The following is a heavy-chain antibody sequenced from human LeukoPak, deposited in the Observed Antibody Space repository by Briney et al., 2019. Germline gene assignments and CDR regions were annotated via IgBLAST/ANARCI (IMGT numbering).Heavy chain of an antibody. CDR2: IYYSGST. V-gene: IGHV4-59*08. CDR3: ASRPDYLDYYYGMDV. Sequence: SETLSLTCAVYGGSFSSYYWSWIRQPPGKGLEWIGYIYYSGSTNYNPSLKSRVTISVDTSKNQFSLKLSSVTAADTAVYYCASRPDYLDYYYGMDVWGQGTTVTVSS. J-gene: IGHJ6*02. D-gene: IGHD2/OR15-2a*01. CDR1: GGSFSSYY.